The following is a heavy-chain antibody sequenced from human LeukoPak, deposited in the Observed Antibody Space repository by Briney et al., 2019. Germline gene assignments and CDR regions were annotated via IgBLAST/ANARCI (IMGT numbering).Heavy chain of an antibody. CDR3: AKNPGGGAADRIDY. CDR2: ITGGGRYT. J-gene: IGHJ4*02. CDR1: GFTFSNYA. D-gene: IGHD1-26*01. V-gene: IGHV3-23*01. Sequence: PGGSLRLSCAASGFTFSNYAMNWVRQAPGRGREGFSGITGGGRYTYYADSVKGRFTISRDNSKNTLYLQMNNLRAEDTAVYYCAKNPGGGAADRIDYWGQGTLVTVSS.